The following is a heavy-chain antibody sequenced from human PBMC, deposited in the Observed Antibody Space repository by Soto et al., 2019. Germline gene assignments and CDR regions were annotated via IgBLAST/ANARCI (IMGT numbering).Heavy chain of an antibody. CDR3: ARLPRTLDS. V-gene: IGHV3-7*01. CDR2: INSDGSDN. CDR1: GFTFSDNH. Sequence: AGGSLRLSCVGSGFTFSDNHMSWVRQAPGRGLKWVANINSDGSDNYYVDSVKGRFTISRDNARNSLYLQMNSLRVEDTAVYYCARLPRTLDSWGQGVLVTVSS. J-gene: IGHJ4*02.